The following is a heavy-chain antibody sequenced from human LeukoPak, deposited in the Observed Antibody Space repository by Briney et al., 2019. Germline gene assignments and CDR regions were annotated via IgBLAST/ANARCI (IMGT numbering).Heavy chain of an antibody. Sequence: GGSLRLSCAASGFTFSGSAMHWVRQASGKGLEWVGRIRSKANSYATAYAASVKGRFTIPRDDSKNTAYLQMNSLKTEDTAVYYCTSPLGAENSHYYGMDVWGQGTTVTVSS. CDR1: GFTFSGSA. CDR3: TSPLGAENSHYYGMDV. D-gene: IGHD3-16*01. J-gene: IGHJ6*02. CDR2: IRSKANSYAT. V-gene: IGHV3-73*01.